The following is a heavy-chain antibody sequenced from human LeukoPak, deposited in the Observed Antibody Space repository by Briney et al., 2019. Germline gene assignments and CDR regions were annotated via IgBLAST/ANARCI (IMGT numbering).Heavy chain of an antibody. CDR2: ISAYNGNT. D-gene: IGHD2-15*01. CDR1: GYTFTSYG. V-gene: IGHV1-18*01. J-gene: IGHJ4*02. CDR3: ARDLEYCSGGSCLHYFDY. Sequence: GASVKVSCKASGYTFTSYGISWVRQAPGQGLEWMGWISAYNGNTNYAQKLQGRVTMTTDTSTSTAYMELRSLRSDDTAVYYCARDLEYCSGGSCLHYFDYWGQGTLVTVSS.